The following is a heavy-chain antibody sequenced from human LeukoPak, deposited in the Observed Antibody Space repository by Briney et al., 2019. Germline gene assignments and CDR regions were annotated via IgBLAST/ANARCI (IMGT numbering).Heavy chain of an antibody. CDR2: INTDGSST. Sequence: GGSLRLSCAASGFTFSSYWMHWVRQAPGKGLVWVSRINTDGSSTSYADSVKGRFTISRDNAKNTLYLQMNSLRAEDTAVYYCARRIVGAIGPLDYWGQGTLVTVSS. CDR3: ARRIVGAIGPLDY. V-gene: IGHV3-74*01. D-gene: IGHD1-26*01. J-gene: IGHJ4*02. CDR1: GFTFSSYW.